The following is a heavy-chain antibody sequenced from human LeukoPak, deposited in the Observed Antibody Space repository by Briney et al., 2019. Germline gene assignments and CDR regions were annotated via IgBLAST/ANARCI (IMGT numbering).Heavy chain of an antibody. CDR3: AREPQWLVPDY. CDR2: INHSGST. CDR1: GGSFSGYY. Sequence: SETLSLTCAVYGGSFSGYYWSWIRQPPGKGLEWIGEINHSGSTNYNPSLKSRVTISVDTSKSQFSLKLSSVSAAATAVYYCAREPQWLVPDYWGQGTLVTVSS. V-gene: IGHV4-34*01. J-gene: IGHJ4*02. D-gene: IGHD6-19*01.